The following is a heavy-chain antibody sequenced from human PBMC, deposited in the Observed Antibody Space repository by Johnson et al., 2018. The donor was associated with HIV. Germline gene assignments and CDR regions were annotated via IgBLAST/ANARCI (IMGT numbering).Heavy chain of an antibody. Sequence: QVQLVETGGGLIQPGGSLRVSCAASGFTFSTYAMHWVRQAPGKGLEWVAVISSDASNNYYADSVKGRFTISRDNSKHTLFLQMDSLRADDTAVYYCAREGVSGSYYDAFDLWGQGTMVTVSS. D-gene: IGHD1-26*01. CDR3: AREGVSGSYYDAFDL. CDR1: GFTFSTYA. CDR2: ISSDASNN. V-gene: IGHV3-30*04. J-gene: IGHJ3*01.